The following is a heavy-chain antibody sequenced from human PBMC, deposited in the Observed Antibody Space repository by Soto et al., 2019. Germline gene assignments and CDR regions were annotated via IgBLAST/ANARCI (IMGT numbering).Heavy chain of an antibody. CDR1: GFTFSSYG. Sequence: QVQLVESGGGVVQPGRSLRLSCAASGFTFSSYGMHWVRQAPGKGLEWVAVMSWDGSDEFYEETVKGRFTVSRDNSRNTMYLPMNSLRPEDTAVYYCAKEGCSGGICYGFDYWGQGTLVTVSS. CDR2: MSWDGSDE. D-gene: IGHD2-15*01. CDR3: AKEGCSGGICYGFDY. V-gene: IGHV3-30*18. J-gene: IGHJ4*02.